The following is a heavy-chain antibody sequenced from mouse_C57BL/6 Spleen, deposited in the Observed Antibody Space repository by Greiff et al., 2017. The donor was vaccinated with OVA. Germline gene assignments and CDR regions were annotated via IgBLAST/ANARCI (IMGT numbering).Heavy chain of an antibody. Sequence: QVQLQQSGAELVRPGTSVKVSCKASGYAFTNYLIEWVKQRPGQGLEWIGVINPGSGGTNYNEKFKGKATLTADKSYSTAYMQLSSLTSEDSAVYFCARGPYYYDYDGSWFAYWGQGTLVTVSA. J-gene: IGHJ3*01. D-gene: IGHD2-4*01. V-gene: IGHV1-54*01. CDR2: INPGSGGT. CDR3: ARGPYYYDYDGSWFAY. CDR1: GYAFTNYL.